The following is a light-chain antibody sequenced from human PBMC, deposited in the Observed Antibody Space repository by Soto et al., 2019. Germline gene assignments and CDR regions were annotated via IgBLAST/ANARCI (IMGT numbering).Light chain of an antibody. J-gene: IGLJ2*01. CDR3: AAWDDSLNGPV. V-gene: IGLV1-44*01. Sequence: QSVLTQPPSASGTPGQRVTISCSGSSSNIGSNTVNWYQQLPGTAPKLLIYSNNQRPSGVPDRFSGSKSGTSASLAISGLQSEDEDDYYCAAWDDSLNGPVFGGGTKLTV. CDR1: SSNIGSNT. CDR2: SNN.